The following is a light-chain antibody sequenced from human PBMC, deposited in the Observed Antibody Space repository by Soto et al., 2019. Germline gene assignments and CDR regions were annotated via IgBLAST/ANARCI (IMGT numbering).Light chain of an antibody. CDR2: DTS. CDR1: TGAVTSNHH. J-gene: IGLJ2*01. V-gene: IGLV7-46*01. Sequence: QAVVTQEPSLTVSPGGTVTLTCGPSTGAVTSNHHPYWFQQKAGQAPRTLIYDTSNKHSGTPARFSGSLLGDEAALTLSAAQPADDDQYYCLLSYNAAGVFGGGTKLTVL. CDR3: LLSYNAAGV.